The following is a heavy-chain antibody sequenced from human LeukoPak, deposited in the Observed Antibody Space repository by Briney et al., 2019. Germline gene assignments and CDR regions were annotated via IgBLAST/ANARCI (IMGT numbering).Heavy chain of an antibody. CDR2: IQFDGNNK. J-gene: IGHJ4*02. D-gene: IGHD5-12*01. Sequence: PGGSLRLSCAASGFTFSSNGMYWVRQAPGKGLECVAYIQFDGNNKYYADSVKGRFTISRDNSKNTLYLQMNSLRAEDTAVYYCAKDLSGSAFDYWGQGTLVTVSS. CDR3: AKDLSGSAFDY. V-gene: IGHV3-30*02. CDR1: GFTFSSNG.